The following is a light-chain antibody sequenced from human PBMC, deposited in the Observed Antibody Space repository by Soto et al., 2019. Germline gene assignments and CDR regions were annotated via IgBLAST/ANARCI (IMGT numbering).Light chain of an antibody. CDR1: HSISSY. V-gene: IGKV3-11*01. CDR3: QQRSNWPPIT. CDR2: DAS. Sequence: EIVLTQSPDTLSLSPGERATLSCRASHSISSYLACYQQKPGQAPRLLIYDASNRATGIPARFSGSGSGTDFTLTISSLEPEDFAVYYCQQRSNWPPITFGPGTKVEIK. J-gene: IGKJ3*01.